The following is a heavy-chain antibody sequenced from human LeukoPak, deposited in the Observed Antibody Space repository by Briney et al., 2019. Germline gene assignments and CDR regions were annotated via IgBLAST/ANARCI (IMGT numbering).Heavy chain of an antibody. J-gene: IGHJ4*02. Sequence: GGSLRLSCAASGFTFSSYWMSWVRQAPGKGLEWVANIKQDGGEKYYVDSVKGRFTISRDNAKNSLYLQMNSLRAEDTAVYYCARENLYCSSTSCYLDYWGQGTLVTVSS. V-gene: IGHV3-7*01. CDR2: IKQDGGEK. D-gene: IGHD2-2*01. CDR3: ARENLYCSSTSCYLDY. CDR1: GFTFSSYW.